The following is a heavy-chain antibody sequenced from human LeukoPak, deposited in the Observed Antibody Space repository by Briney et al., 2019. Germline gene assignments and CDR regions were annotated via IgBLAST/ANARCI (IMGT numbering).Heavy chain of an antibody. CDR3: ARDGGHQLLIGNWFDP. Sequence: GGSLRLSCAASGFTFSRNSMNWVRQAPGKGLEWVSSISSSSSYIYYADSVKGRFTISRDNARNSLYLQMDSLRAEDTAVYYCARDGGHQLLIGNWFDPWGQGTLVTVSS. V-gene: IGHV3-21*04. CDR1: GFTFSRNS. J-gene: IGHJ5*02. D-gene: IGHD2-2*01. CDR2: ISSSSSYI.